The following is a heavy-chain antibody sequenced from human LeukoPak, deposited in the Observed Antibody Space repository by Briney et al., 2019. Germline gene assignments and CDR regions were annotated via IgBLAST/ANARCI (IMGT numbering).Heavy chain of an antibody. D-gene: IGHD2-2*01. CDR2: ISYDGSNK. Sequence: PGGSLRLSCAASGFTFSSYAMHWVRQAPGKGLEWVAVISYDGSNKYYADSVKGRFTISRDNSKNTLHLQMNSLRAEDTAVYYCARDLGPSLVVVPAAMGYWGQGTLVTVSS. CDR1: GFTFSSYA. V-gene: IGHV3-30-3*01. CDR3: ARDLGPSLVVVPAAMGY. J-gene: IGHJ4*02.